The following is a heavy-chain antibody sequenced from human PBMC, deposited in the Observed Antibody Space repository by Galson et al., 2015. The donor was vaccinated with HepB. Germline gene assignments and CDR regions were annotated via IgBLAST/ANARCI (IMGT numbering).Heavy chain of an antibody. V-gene: IGHV3-30*18. CDR3: AKGPYFYDSSGYAVIVV. CDR1: GITFSHYG. D-gene: IGHD3-22*01. J-gene: IGHJ4*02. Sequence: SLRLCCAASGITFSHYGMHWVRQAPGKGPEWVAVISYDGSDKYYADSVKGRFTISRDNSKNRLHLQMNSLRAEDTAVYYCAKGPYFYDSSGYAVIVVWGQGTLVTVSS. CDR2: ISYDGSDK.